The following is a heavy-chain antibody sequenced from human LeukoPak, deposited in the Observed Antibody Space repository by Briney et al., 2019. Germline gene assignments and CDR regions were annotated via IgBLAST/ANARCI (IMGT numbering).Heavy chain of an antibody. V-gene: IGHV3-23*01. CDR2: ISGSGGST. D-gene: IGHD2-2*01. CDR3: ATSGYCSSTSCYPIDY. Sequence: GGSLRLSCAASGFTFSSYAMSWVRQAPGKGLEWVSAISGSGGSTYYADSVKGRSTISRDNSKNTLYLQMNSLRAEDTAVYYCATSGYCSSTSCYPIDYWGQGTLVTVSS. CDR1: GFTFSSYA. J-gene: IGHJ4*02.